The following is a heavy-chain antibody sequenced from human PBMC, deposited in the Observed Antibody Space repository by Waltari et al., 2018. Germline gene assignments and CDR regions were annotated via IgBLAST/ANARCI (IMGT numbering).Heavy chain of an antibody. CDR1: GFAFSTYG. CDR2: IRYDGNIK. V-gene: IGHV3-30*02. D-gene: IGHD4-4*01. Sequence: QVQLVESGGGVVQPGGSLRLSCAASGFAFSTYGMHWVRQAPGKGLDWVACIRYDGNIKNYADSVKGRFTISRDNSKNTLSLQVNSLGAEDTAVYYCAKDPYSNYDSYYSYMDVWGKGTTVTISS. J-gene: IGHJ6*03. CDR3: AKDPYSNYDSYYSYMDV.